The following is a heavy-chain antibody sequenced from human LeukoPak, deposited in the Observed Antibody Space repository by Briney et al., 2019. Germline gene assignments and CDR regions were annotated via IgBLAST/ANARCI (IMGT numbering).Heavy chain of an antibody. V-gene: IGHV4-59*01. Sequence: SETLSLTCTVSGGSITSYHWSWIRQPPGKGLEWIGYVSYTGSTNYNPSLKSRVTISIDTSKNQFSLKLSSVTAADTAVYYCASGGYCSSTSCYPNWFDPWGQGTLVTVSS. CDR2: VSYTGST. J-gene: IGHJ5*02. CDR1: GGSITSYH. CDR3: ASGGYCSSTSCYPNWFDP. D-gene: IGHD2-2*01.